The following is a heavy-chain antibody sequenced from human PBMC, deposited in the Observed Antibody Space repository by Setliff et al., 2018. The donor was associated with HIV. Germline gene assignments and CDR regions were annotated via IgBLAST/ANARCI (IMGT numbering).Heavy chain of an antibody. V-gene: IGHV4-38-2*02. CDR3: ARDGYSSSWYVISGSFDY. CDR1: GYSISSGYY. D-gene: IGHD6-13*01. J-gene: IGHJ4*02. CDR2: IDHRGRP. Sequence: SETLSLTCAVSGYSISSGYYWGWIRQPPGKGLEWIGEIDHRGRPKYNPSLNSRVTMSVDKSRNQFSLKLSSVTAADTAVYYCARDGYSSSWYVISGSFDYWGQGILVTVS.